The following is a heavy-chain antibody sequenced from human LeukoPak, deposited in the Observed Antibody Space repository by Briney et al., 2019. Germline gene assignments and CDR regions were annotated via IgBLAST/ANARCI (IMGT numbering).Heavy chain of an antibody. J-gene: IGHJ2*01. Sequence: PGGSLRLSCAASGFTFSSYSMNWVRQAPGKGLEWVSGISWNSGSIGYADSVKGRFTISRDNAKNSLYLQMNSLRAEDMALYYCAKEASGSYQRVDWYFDLWGRGTLVTVSS. CDR3: AKEASGSYQRVDWYFDL. V-gene: IGHV3-9*03. D-gene: IGHD1-26*01. CDR2: ISWNSGSI. CDR1: GFTFSSYS.